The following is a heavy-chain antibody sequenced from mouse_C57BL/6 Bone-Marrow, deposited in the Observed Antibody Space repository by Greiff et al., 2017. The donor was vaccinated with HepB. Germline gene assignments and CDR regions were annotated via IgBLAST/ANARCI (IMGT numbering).Heavy chain of an antibody. Sequence: EVQLVESGGGLVQPGGSMKLSCVASGFTFSNYWMNWVRQSPEKGLEWVAQIRLKSDNYATHYAESVKGRFTISRDDSKSSVYLQMNNLRAEDTGIYYCTRGSSSGWFAYWGQGTLVTVSA. CDR2: IRLKSDNYAT. V-gene: IGHV6-3*01. D-gene: IGHD1-1*01. J-gene: IGHJ3*01. CDR3: TRGSSSGWFAY. CDR1: GFTFSNYW.